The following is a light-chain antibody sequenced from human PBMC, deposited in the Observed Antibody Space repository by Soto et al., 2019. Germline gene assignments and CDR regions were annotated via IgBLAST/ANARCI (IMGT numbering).Light chain of an antibody. J-gene: IGKJ3*01. CDR3: QQSYSTLLVT. CDR1: QSISSY. CDR2: AAS. V-gene: IGKV1-39*01. Sequence: DLQMTQSPSSLSASVGDRVTITCRASQSISSYLNWYQQKPGKAPKLLIYAASSLQSGVPSRFSGSRSGTEFTLTISSLQPEDFATYYCQQSYSTLLVTFGPGTKVDIK.